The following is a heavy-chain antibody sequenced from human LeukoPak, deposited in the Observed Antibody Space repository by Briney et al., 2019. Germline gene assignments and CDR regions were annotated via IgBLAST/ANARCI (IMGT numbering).Heavy chain of an antibody. V-gene: IGHV1-69*05. J-gene: IGHJ4*02. CDR3: AGSIWFGEFNAEVVFDX. D-gene: IGHD3-10*01. Sequence: SVKVSCKASGGTFSSYAISWVRQAPGQGLEWMGGIIPIFGTANYAQKFQGRVTITTDESTSTAYMELSSLRSEDTAVYYCAGSIWFGEFNAEVVFDXXGQGTLVTV. CDR2: IIPIFGTA. CDR1: GGTFSSYA.